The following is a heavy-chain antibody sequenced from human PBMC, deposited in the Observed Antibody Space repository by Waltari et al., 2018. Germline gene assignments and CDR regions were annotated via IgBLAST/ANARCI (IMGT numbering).Heavy chain of an antibody. V-gene: IGHV4-59*11. CDR3: VRDRGGLTHFDWFLSV. Sequence: QVHLQESGPGLVKPSETLSLTCTVSGGTITGHHWGWVRQPPGMGLEWIGYMYYTGRVNFTPSFSSRITMSVDTSKNLFFLNLSSVTAADTAMYYCVRDRGGLTHFDWFLSVWGQGKMVLVSS. J-gene: IGHJ3*01. D-gene: IGHD3-9*01. CDR2: MYYTGRV. CDR1: GGTITGHH.